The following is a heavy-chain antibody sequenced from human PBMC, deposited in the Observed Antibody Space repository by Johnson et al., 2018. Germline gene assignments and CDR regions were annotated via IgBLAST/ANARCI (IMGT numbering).Heavy chain of an antibody. CDR2: IRGKAFGETT. Sequence: VQLVESGGVVVQPGRSLRLSCAASGFSFGDYGLTWFRQAPGKGLEWIAFIRGKAFGETTEYAASVKGRFTVSRDDSKSIAYLQMNSLKTEDTALDYFSRGIVKTDLGYYYYGMTFWGQGTMVTVSS. V-gene: IGHV3-49*03. CDR3: SRGIVKTDLGYYYYGMTF. D-gene: IGHD2-21*01. CDR1: GFSFGDYG. J-gene: IGHJ6*02.